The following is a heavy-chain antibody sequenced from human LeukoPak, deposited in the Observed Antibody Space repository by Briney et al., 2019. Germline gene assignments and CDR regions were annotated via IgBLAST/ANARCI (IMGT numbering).Heavy chain of an antibody. J-gene: IGHJ4*02. D-gene: IGHD1-7*01. Sequence: GGSLRLSCAASGFTFSSYSMNWVRQAPGKGLEWVSYISSSSSTIYYADSVKGRFTISRDNAKNSLYLQMNSLRAEDTAVYYCAKGPYNWNYGAFDYWGQGTLVTVSS. CDR3: AKGPYNWNYGAFDY. CDR1: GFTFSSYS. V-gene: IGHV3-48*01. CDR2: ISSSSSTI.